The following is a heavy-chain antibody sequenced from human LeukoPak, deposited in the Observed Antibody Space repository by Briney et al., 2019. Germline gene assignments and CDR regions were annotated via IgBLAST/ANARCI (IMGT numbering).Heavy chain of an antibody. CDR1: GFTFSSYG. CDR2: IWYDGSNK. D-gene: IGHD6-19*01. V-gene: IGHV3-33*06. J-gene: IGHJ4*02. CDR3: AKGWYSSGWYLDY. Sequence: QPGRSLRLSCAASGFTFSSYGMHWVRQAPGKGLEWVAVIWYDGSNKYYADSVKGRFTISRDNSKNTLYLQMNSLRAEDTAVYYCAKGWYSSGWYLDYWGPGTLVTVSS.